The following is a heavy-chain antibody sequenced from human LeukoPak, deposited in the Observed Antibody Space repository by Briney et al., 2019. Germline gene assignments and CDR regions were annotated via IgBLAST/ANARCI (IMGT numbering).Heavy chain of an antibody. Sequence: ASVKVSCKASGYAFTSYGISWVRQAPGQGLEWMGWISAYNGNTSYAQKLQGRVTMTTDTSTSTAYMELRSLRSDDTAVYYCAGGIVGATPGAFDIWGQGTMVTVSS. J-gene: IGHJ3*02. CDR2: ISAYNGNT. V-gene: IGHV1-18*01. D-gene: IGHD1-26*01. CDR3: AGGIVGATPGAFDI. CDR1: GYAFTSYG.